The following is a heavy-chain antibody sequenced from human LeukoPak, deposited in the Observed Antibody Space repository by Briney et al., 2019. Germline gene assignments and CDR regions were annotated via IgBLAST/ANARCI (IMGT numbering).Heavy chain of an antibody. CDR2: ITGSGATT. CDR3: AKWAVSGWPYFDL. V-gene: IGHV3-23*01. Sequence: GGSLRLSCAASGFTFSSYSMNWVRQAPGKGLEWVSAITGSGATTYYTDSVKGRFTISRDNSRYTLYLQMNSLRAEDTAVYYCAKWAVSGWPYFDLWGRGTLVTVSS. J-gene: IGHJ2*01. CDR1: GFTFSSYS. D-gene: IGHD6-19*01.